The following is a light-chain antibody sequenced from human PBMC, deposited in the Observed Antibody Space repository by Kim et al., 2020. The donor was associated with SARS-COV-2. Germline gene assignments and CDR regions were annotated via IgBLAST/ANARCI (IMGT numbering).Light chain of an antibody. CDR2: DAS. CDR3: QEYKSYLRT. CDR1: QSISNW. J-gene: IGKJ1*01. Sequence: ASVGARVTITCRASQSISNWLAWYQQKPGKAPKVLIYDASSLESGVPSRFSGSGSGTEFTLTISSLQSDDFATYYCQEYKSYLRTFGQGTKVDIK. V-gene: IGKV1-5*01.